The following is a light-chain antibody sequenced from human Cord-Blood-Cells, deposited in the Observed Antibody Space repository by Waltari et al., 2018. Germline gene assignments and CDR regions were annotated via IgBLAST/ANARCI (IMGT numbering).Light chain of an antibody. CDR1: SSDVGGYNY. V-gene: IGLV2-8*01. J-gene: IGLJ3*02. CDR3: SSYAGSNNLV. CDR2: EVS. Sequence: QSALTQPPSASGSPGQSVPIPCTGTSSDVGGYNYVSWYQQHPGNAPKLMIYEVSKRPSGVPDRFSGSKSGNTASLTVSGLQAEDEADYYCSSYAGSNNLVFGGGTKLTVL.